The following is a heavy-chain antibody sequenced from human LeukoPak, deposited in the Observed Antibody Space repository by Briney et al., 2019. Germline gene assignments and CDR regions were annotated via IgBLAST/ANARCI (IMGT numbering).Heavy chain of an antibody. J-gene: IGHJ1*01. CDR3: ARAPSEIGGYYPEYFRH. V-gene: IGHV3-74*01. Sequence: GPSLTLSCAASAPTLSSYWTHCVRHPPGKGMGWVSSIKSDGRTNYADSVKGRFTISRDNAKNTVSLQMNSLRAEDTGVYYCARAPSEIGGYYPEYFRHWGQGTLVIVSS. D-gene: IGHD3-22*01. CDR2: IKSDGRT. CDR1: APTLSSYW.